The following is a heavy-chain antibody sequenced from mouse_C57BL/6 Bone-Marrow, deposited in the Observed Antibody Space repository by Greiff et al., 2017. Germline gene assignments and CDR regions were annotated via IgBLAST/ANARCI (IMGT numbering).Heavy chain of an antibody. J-gene: IGHJ1*03. CDR1: DSEVFPIAY. CDR2: ILPSIGRT. CDR3: AREDYYYGSSYDWYFDI. V-gene: IGHV15-2*01. D-gene: IGHD1-1*01. Sequence: QVQLQQSGSELRSPGSSVKLSCKDFDSEVFPIAYMSWVRQKPGHGCEWIGGILPSIGRTIYGEKFEDKATLDADTLSNTAYLELNSLTSEDSAIYYCAREDYYYGSSYDWYFDIWGTGTTVTVSS.